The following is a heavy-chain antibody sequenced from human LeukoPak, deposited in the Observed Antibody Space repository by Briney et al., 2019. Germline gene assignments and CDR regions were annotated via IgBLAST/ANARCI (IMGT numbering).Heavy chain of an antibody. J-gene: IGHJ4*02. D-gene: IGHD2-15*01. CDR1: GGSISCGGYS. CDR3: ARSLVALGLDY. Sequence: SQTLSLTCAVTGGSISCGGYSWSWIRQPPGKGLEWIGYIYHSGSTYYNPSLKSRVAISVDRSKNQFSLKLSSVTAADTAVYYCARSLVALGLDYWGQGTLVTVSS. V-gene: IGHV4-30-2*01. CDR2: IYHSGST.